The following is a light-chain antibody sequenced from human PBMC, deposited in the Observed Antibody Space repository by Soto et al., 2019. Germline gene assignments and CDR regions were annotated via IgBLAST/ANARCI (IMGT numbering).Light chain of an antibody. CDR3: AAWDVTPNGHV. CDR2: VTD. V-gene: IGLV1-44*01. CDR1: TSNIGENT. Sequence: QPVLTQPPSVSGTLGQGVTISCSGSTSNIGENTVAWFQQLPGTAPKVLIYVTDRRPSGVPDRFSGSKSGTSAYLAISGLQSEDEADYYCAAWDVTPNGHVFGTGTKLTVL. J-gene: IGLJ1*01.